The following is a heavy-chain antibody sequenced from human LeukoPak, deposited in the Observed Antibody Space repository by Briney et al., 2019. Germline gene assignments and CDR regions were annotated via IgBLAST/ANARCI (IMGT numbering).Heavy chain of an antibody. V-gene: IGHV3-33*01. CDR3: ARDSDASGRHWYFDL. CDR2: IWSDGTKK. CDR1: GFTVSSYG. J-gene: IGHJ2*01. Sequence: PGGSLRLSCAASGFTVSSYGMHWVRRAPGKGLEWVADIWSDGTKKYYADSVRGRFTISRDTSENTVYLQMNSLGDEDTAVYYCARDSDASGRHWYFDLWGRGTLVTVSS. D-gene: IGHD3-10*01.